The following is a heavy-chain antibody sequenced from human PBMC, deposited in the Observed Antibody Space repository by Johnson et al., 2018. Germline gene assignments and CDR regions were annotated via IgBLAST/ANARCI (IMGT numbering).Heavy chain of an antibody. CDR3: ARDTYSGYGAYYYYMDV. J-gene: IGHJ6*03. Sequence: QVQLVQSGGGVVQXGRSXRLXCAASGFTFSSYGMHWVRQAPGKGLEGVAVISYDGNNKYYADSVKGRFPISRVNSKNTLYLQMNSLRAEDTAVYYCARDTYSGYGAYYYYMDVWGKGTTVTVSS. CDR2: ISYDGNNK. D-gene: IGHD5-12*01. CDR1: GFTFSSYG. V-gene: IGHV3-30*03.